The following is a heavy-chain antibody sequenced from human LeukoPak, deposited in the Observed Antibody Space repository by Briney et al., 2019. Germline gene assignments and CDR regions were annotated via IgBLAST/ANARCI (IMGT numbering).Heavy chain of an antibody. J-gene: IGHJ4*02. V-gene: IGHV3-15*01. D-gene: IGHD3-9*01. CDR1: GFTFSNAW. Sequence: GGSLRLSCAASGFTFSNAWMSWVRQAPGKGLEWVGRIKSKTDGGTTDYAAPVKGRFTISRDDSKNTLYLQMNSLKTEDTAVYYCTTASPGKYYDILTGYFLPVNWGQGTLVTVSS. CDR3: TTASPGKYYDILTGYFLPVN. CDR2: IKSKTDGGTT.